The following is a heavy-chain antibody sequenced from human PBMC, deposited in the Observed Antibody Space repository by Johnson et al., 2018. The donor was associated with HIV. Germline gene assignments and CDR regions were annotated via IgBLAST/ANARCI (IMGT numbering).Heavy chain of an antibody. J-gene: IGHJ3*02. CDR2: ISWNSGSI. Sequence: VQLVESGGGLVQPGRSLKLSCAASGFTFDDYAMHWVRQTPGKGLEWVSGISWNSGSIGYADSVKGRFTISRDNAKNSRYLQMNSLRAEDTALYYCAKARGGNYDAFDIWCQGTMVTVSS. D-gene: IGHD4-23*01. CDR1: GFTFDDYA. CDR3: AKARGGNYDAFDI. V-gene: IGHV3-9*01.